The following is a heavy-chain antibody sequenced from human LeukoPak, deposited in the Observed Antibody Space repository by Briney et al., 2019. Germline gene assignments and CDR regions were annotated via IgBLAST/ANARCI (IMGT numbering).Heavy chain of an antibody. CDR3: ARDMWDGHYDSRGYYPFDY. CDR1: GFTFSSYS. CDR2: ISSSSSTI. Sequence: GGSLRLSCAASGFTFSSYSMNWVRQAPGKGLEWVSYISSSSSTIYYADSVKGRFTISRDNAKNSLYLQMNSLRAEDTAVYYCARDMWDGHYDSRGYYPFDYWGQGTLVTVSS. V-gene: IGHV3-48*04. D-gene: IGHD3-22*01. J-gene: IGHJ4*02.